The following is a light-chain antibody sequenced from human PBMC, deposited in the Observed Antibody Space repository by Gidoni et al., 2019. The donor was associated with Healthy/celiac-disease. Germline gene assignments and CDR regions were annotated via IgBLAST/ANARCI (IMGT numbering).Light chain of an antibody. J-gene: IGKJ2*01. V-gene: IGKV1-5*03. CDR2: KAS. CDR3: QQYNSYSYT. Sequence: DIQMTQSPSTLSASVGDRVTITCRASQSISSWLAWYQQKPGKAPKLLIYKASSLESGVPSRFSGSGSGTEFTRTISSLQPDDFATYYCQQYNSYSYTFXQXTKLEIK. CDR1: QSISSW.